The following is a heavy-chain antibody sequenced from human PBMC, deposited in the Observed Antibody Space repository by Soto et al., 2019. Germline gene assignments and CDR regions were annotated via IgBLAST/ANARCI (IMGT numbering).Heavy chain of an antibody. CDR2: ISGSGGST. J-gene: IGHJ4*02. Sequence: GSLRLSCAASGFTFSSYAMSWVRQAPGKGLEWVSAISGSGGSTYYADSVKGRFTISRDNSKNTLYLQMNSLRAEDTAVYYCASTYYYDSSGYPPYFDYWGQGTLVTVSS. CDR1: GFTFSSYA. D-gene: IGHD3-22*01. CDR3: ASTYYYDSSGYPPYFDY. V-gene: IGHV3-23*01.